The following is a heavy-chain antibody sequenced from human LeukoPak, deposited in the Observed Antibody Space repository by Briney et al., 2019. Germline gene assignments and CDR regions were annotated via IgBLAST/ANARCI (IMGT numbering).Heavy chain of an antibody. V-gene: IGHV1-18*01. Sequence: GASVKVSCKASGYTFTSYGISWVRQAPGQGLEWMGWISAYNGNTNYAQKLQGRVTMTTDTSTSTAYMELRSLRSDDTAVYYCARDLRDSSGYYYLDYWGQGTLVTVSS. D-gene: IGHD3-22*01. CDR2: ISAYNGNT. J-gene: IGHJ4*02. CDR3: ARDLRDSSGYYYLDY. CDR1: GYTFTSYG.